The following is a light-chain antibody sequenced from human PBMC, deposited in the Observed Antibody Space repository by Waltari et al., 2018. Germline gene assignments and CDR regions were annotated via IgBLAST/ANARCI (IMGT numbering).Light chain of an antibody. V-gene: IGLV3-21*04. J-gene: IGLJ1*01. Sequence: SYVLTQPPSVSVAPGETASITCGGDNIGGYRMHWYQQKPGQAPVLVIFYDSDRPSGIPARFSGSNSGNTATLTITSVEAGDEARYYCQVWHADIDPGVFGTGTEVTVL. CDR3: QVWHADIDPGV. CDR1: NIGGYR. CDR2: YDS.